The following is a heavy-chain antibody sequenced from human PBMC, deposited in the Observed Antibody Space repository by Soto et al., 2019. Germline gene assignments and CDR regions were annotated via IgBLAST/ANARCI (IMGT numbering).Heavy chain of an antibody. J-gene: IGHJ4*02. V-gene: IGHV3-23*01. D-gene: IGHD2-21*01. CDR1: GFTFSSYA. CDR3: ANLIFH. Sequence: GGSLRLSCAASGFTFSSYAMSWVRQAPGKGREWVSAISGSGASTYYADSVKGRFTIARDNSNNTLYLQMNSLRADDTALYYCANLIFHWGQGTLVTVSS. CDR2: ISGSGAST.